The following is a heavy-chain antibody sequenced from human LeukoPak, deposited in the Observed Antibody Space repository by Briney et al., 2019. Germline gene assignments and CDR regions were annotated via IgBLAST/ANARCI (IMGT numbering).Heavy chain of an antibody. Sequence: GGSLRLSCAASGIIFSNYWMHWVRQAPGKGLVWVSRINRDGSSTSYADSVKGRFTISRDNATTTLYLQMNSLRAEDTAVYCCARGGGYSYGSFDYWGQGTLVTVSS. CDR2: INRDGSST. V-gene: IGHV3-74*01. J-gene: IGHJ4*02. CDR1: GIIFSNYW. D-gene: IGHD5-18*01. CDR3: ARGGGYSYGSFDY.